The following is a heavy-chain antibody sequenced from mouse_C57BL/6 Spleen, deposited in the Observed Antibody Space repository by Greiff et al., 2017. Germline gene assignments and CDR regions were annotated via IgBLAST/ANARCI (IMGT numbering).Heavy chain of an antibody. CDR1: GFSFNTYA. Sequence: DVMLVESGGGLVQPKGSLKLSCAASGFSFNTYAMNWVRQAPGKGLEWVARIRSKSNNYATYYADSVKDRFTISRDDSESMLYLQMNNLKTEDTAMYYCVRPDYDGGFAYWGQGTLVTVSA. D-gene: IGHD2-4*01. CDR3: VRPDYDGGFAY. J-gene: IGHJ3*01. CDR2: IRSKSNNYAT. V-gene: IGHV10-1*01.